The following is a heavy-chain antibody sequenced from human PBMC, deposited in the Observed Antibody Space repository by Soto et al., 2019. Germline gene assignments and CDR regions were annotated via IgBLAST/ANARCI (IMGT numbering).Heavy chain of an antibody. V-gene: IGHV4-39*01. CDR1: GGAIGGYY. Sequence: SETLSLTCSLSGGAIGGYYWGWIRQPPGKGLEWIGSIYYSGSTYNNPSLRSRVSMSIDTSKDQFSLKLKSVTAADTALYFCARQRTSVVTQAYFDVWGPGSLVTVSS. CDR3: ARQRTSVVTQAYFDV. J-gene: IGHJ4*02. D-gene: IGHD2-21*02. CDR2: IYYSGST.